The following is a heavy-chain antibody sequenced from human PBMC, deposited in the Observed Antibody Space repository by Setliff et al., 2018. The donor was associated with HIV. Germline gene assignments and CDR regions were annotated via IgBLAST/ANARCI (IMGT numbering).Heavy chain of an antibody. V-gene: IGHV4-39*01. J-gene: IGHJ4*02. CDR1: GGSISSSGYY. D-gene: IGHD5-18*01. CDR2: IYYSGST. Sequence: SETLSLTCTVTGGSISSSGYYWGWIRQPPGKGLEWIGSIYYSGSTYYNPSLRSRVTISADTSENQFSLRLSSVIAADTAVYYCARRYSYGFGYWGQGTLVTVS. CDR3: ARRYSYGFGY.